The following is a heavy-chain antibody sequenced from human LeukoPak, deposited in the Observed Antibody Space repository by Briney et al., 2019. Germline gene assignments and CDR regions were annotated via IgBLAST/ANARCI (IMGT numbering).Heavy chain of an antibody. J-gene: IGHJ6*03. Sequence: TSETLSLTCIVSGGSISSSSYYWGWIRQPPGKGLEWIGEINHSGSTNYNPSLKSRVTISVDTSKNQFSLKLSSVTAADTAVYYCARQGYSYGYFNYYYYYMDVWGKGTTVTISS. V-gene: IGHV4-39*01. CDR1: GGSISSSSYY. CDR2: INHSGST. D-gene: IGHD5-18*01. CDR3: ARQGYSYGYFNYYYYYMDV.